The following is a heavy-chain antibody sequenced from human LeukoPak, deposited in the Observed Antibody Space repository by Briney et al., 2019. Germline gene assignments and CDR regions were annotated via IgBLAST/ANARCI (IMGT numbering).Heavy chain of an antibody. Sequence: ASVKVSCKASGYTFTGYYMHWVRQAPGQGLEWMGWINPNSGGTNYAQKFQGRVTMTRDTSISTAYMELSRLRSDDTAVYYCARARYSSSRLHAFDIWGQGTMVTVSS. CDR1: GYTFTGYY. CDR2: INPNSGGT. CDR3: ARARYSSSRLHAFDI. D-gene: IGHD6-13*01. J-gene: IGHJ3*02. V-gene: IGHV1-2*02.